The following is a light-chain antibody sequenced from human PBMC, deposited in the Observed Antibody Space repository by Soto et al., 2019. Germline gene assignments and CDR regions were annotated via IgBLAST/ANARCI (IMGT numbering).Light chain of an antibody. CDR2: GAS. CDR3: QQYGSSRALT. V-gene: IGKV3-20*01. J-gene: IGKJ4*01. CDR1: QSVRSSY. Sequence: EIVLTQSPGTLSLSPGERATLNCRASQSVRSSYLAWYQQQPGQAPRLLIYGASSRATGIPDRFSGSGSGTDFTLTISRLEPEDFAVYYCQQYGSSRALTFGGGTKVEIK.